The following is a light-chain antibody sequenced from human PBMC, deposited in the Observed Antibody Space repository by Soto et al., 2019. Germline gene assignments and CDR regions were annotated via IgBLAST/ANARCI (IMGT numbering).Light chain of an antibody. CDR1: QSVSSY. V-gene: IGKV3-11*01. J-gene: IGKJ1*01. CDR2: DAS. Sequence: EIVLTQSPATLSLSPGERATLSCRASQSVSSYLAWYQQKPGQAPRLLMYDASKRAPGIPARFSGSGSGTEFTLTISGLQSEDFAVYYCQQYSIWRTFGQGTKVDI. CDR3: QQYSIWRT.